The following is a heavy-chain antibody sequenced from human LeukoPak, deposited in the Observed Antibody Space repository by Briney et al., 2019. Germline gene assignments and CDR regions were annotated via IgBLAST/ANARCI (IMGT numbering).Heavy chain of an antibody. CDR1: GFTFSSHS. Sequence: GGSLRLSCAASGFTFSSHSMNWVRQAPGKGLEWVSGISGSGGSTYYADSVKGRFTISRDISKNTLYVQMNSLTAEDPAVYYRAKDKGWGYSSYDYNGMDVWGQGTTVTVSS. J-gene: IGHJ6*02. D-gene: IGHD1-26*01. CDR2: ISGSGGST. CDR3: AKDKGWGYSSYDYNGMDV. V-gene: IGHV3-23*01.